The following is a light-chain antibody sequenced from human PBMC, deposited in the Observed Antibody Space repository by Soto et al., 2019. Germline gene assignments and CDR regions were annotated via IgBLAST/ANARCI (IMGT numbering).Light chain of an antibody. CDR3: QQYGSSPPRYT. V-gene: IGKV3-20*01. Sequence: EIVLTQSPGTLSLSAGERATLSCRASQSVSSDYSAWYQQKPGQAPRLLIYGVSSRATGIPDRFSGSGSGTDFTLTIIRLQPEDFAVYYCQQYGSSPPRYTFGQGTKLELK. CDR1: QSVSSDY. J-gene: IGKJ2*01. CDR2: GVS.